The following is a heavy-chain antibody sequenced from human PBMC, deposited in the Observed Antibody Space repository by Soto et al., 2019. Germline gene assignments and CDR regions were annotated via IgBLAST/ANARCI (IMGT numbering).Heavy chain of an antibody. CDR3: ARANKDIVVVPAAQILDY. Sequence: ASVKVSCKASGYTFTSYYMHWVRQAPGQGLEWMGIINPSGGSTSYAQKFQGRVTMTRDTSTSTVYMELSSPRSEDTAVYYCARANKDIVVVPAAQILDYWGQGTLVTVSS. J-gene: IGHJ4*02. CDR1: GYTFTSYY. CDR2: INPSGGST. D-gene: IGHD2-2*01. V-gene: IGHV1-46*03.